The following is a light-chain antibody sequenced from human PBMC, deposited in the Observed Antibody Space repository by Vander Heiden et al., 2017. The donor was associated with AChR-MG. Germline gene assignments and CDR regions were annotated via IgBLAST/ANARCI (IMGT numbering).Light chain of an antibody. CDR3: AAWDDSLNGLV. Sequence: QSVLPQPPSASGTPGQRLTISCSGSSSNMGSNTGSWYQQLPGTAPKLLIYSNNQRPSGVPDRFSGSKSGTSASLAISGLQSEDEADYYCAAWDDSLNGLVFGGGTKLTVL. J-gene: IGLJ3*02. CDR1: SSNMGSNT. CDR2: SNN. V-gene: IGLV1-44*01.